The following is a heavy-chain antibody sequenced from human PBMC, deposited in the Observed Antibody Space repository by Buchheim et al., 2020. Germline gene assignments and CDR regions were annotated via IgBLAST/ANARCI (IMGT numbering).Heavy chain of an antibody. D-gene: IGHD3-22*01. V-gene: IGHV4-59*01. CDR3: ARVRFYYDSSGYFPRVVFDY. J-gene: IGHJ4*02. CDR1: GGSISSYY. Sequence: QVQLQESGPGLVKPSETLSLTCTVSGGSISSYYWSWIRQPPGKGLEWIGYIYYSGSTNYNPSLKSRVPISVDTSKNPLSLKLSSVTAADTAVYYCARVRFYYDSSGYFPRVVFDYWGQGTL. CDR2: IYYSGST.